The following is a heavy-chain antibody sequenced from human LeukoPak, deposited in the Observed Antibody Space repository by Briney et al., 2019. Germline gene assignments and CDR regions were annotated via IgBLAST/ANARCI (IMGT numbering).Heavy chain of an antibody. CDR3: ARGYYYDSSGYYPYFDY. CDR2: IHSGGST. J-gene: IGHJ4*02. D-gene: IGHD3-22*01. Sequence: GGSLRLSCAASGFTFSSYAMSWVRQAPGKGLEWVSVIHSGGSTYYADSVKGRFTISRDNSKNTLYLQMNSLRAEDTAVYYCARGYYYDSSGYYPYFDYWGQGTLVTVSS. V-gene: IGHV3-53*01. CDR1: GFTFSSYA.